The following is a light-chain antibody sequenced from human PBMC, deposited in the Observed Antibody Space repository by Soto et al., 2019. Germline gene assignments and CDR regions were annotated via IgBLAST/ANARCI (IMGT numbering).Light chain of an antibody. J-gene: IGKJ5*01. CDR1: QSVSNN. CDR3: HQYNNWPPIT. Sequence: EIVLTQSPGTLSLSPGERATLSCRASQSVSNNYLAWYQQKPGQAPRLLIYDASTRATVIPPRFSGSGSGTEFTLTISSLQSEDFAVYYCHQYNNWPPITFGQGTRLEIK. CDR2: DAS. V-gene: IGKV3-15*01.